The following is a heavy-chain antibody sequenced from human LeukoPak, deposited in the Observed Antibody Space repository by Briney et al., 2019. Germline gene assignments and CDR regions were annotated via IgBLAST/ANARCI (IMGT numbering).Heavy chain of an antibody. CDR3: ARGDGSGYYHDY. Sequence: SETLSLTCTVSGYSISSGYYWGWIRQPPGKGLEWIGSIYHSGSTYYNPSLKSRVTISVDTSKNQFSLKLSSVTAADTAVYYCARGDGSGYYHDYWGQGTLVTVSS. CDR2: IYHSGST. CDR1: GYSISSGYY. J-gene: IGHJ4*02. V-gene: IGHV4-38-2*02. D-gene: IGHD3-22*01.